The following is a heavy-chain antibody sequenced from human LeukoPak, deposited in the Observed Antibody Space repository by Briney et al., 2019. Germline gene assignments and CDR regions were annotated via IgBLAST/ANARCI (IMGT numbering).Heavy chain of an antibody. V-gene: IGHV3-66*01. CDR2: IYSGGST. CDR3: AHENDYYGSGRHLYFDH. Sequence: GGSLTLSCGASGLTISNNFLGWVRQAPGKGLEWVSLIYSGGSTYSADSVKGRFTISRDNSKNTLHLQMNRLRAEDTAVYYCAHENDYYGSGRHLYFDHWGQGTLVTVSS. D-gene: IGHD3-10*01. CDR1: GLTISNNF. J-gene: IGHJ1*01.